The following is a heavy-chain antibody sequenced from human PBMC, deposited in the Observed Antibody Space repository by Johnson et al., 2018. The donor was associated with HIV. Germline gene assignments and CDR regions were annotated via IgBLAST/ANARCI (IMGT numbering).Heavy chain of an antibody. V-gene: IGHV3-64*01. CDR1: GFIFSSYA. CDR2: ISSNGGST. J-gene: IGHJ3*02. Sequence: VHLVESGGGLVQPGGSLRLSCAVSGFIFSSYAMHWVRQAPGKGLEYVSAISSNGGSTYYANSVKGRFTISRDNSKNTLYLQMGSLRAEDMAVYYCTRELGEDDYYDSGGDAFDSWGQGTMVTVSS. CDR3: TRELGEDDYYDSGGDAFDS. D-gene: IGHD3-22*01.